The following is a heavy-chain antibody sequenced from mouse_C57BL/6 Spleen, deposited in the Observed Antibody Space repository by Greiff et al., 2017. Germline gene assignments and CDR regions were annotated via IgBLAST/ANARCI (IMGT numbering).Heavy chain of an antibody. CDR2: IHPNSGST. Sequence: VQLQQPGAELVKPGASVKLSCKASGYTFTSYWMHWVKQRPGQGLEWIGMIHPNSGSTNYNEKFKSKATLTVDKSSSTAYMQLSSLTSEDSAVYYGARGCGSSYDWYFDVWGTGTTVTVSS. CDR1: GYTFTSYW. CDR3: ARGCGSSYDWYFDV. J-gene: IGHJ1*03. V-gene: IGHV1-64*01. D-gene: IGHD1-1*01.